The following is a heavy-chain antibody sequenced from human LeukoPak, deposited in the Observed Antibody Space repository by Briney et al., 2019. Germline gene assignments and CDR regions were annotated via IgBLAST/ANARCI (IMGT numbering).Heavy chain of an antibody. J-gene: IGHJ4*02. V-gene: IGHV4-39*01. D-gene: IGHD5-24*01. CDR1: GGSISSSSYY. CDR3: ARHSLMGMATIISYFDY. Sequence: SETLSLTCTVSGGSISSSSYYWGWLRQPPGKGLEWIGSIYYSGSTYYNPSLKSRVTISVDTSKNQFSLKLSSVTAADTAVYYCARHSLMGMATIISYFDYWGQGTLVTVSS. CDR2: IYYSGST.